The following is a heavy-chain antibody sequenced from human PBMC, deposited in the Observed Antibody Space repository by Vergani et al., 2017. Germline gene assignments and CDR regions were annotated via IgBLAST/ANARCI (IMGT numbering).Heavy chain of an antibody. Sequence: QAHLVQSGAEVRKPGASVKVSCKASGYLFTGYYIHWVRQAPGQGLEWMGWINPNRDGANYAQKFQGRVTMTRDTSISTAYMGLRSLRTDDTAIYYCARERGGVVRGAWDGMDVWGQGTTVTVSS. D-gene: IGHD3-10*01. CDR1: GYLFTGYY. J-gene: IGHJ6*02. CDR3: ARERGGVVRGAWDGMDV. V-gene: IGHV1-2*02. CDR2: INPNRDGA.